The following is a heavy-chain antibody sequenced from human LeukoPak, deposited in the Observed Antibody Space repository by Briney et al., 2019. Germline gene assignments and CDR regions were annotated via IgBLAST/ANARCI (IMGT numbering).Heavy chain of an antibody. V-gene: IGHV4-59*04. CDR2: IYYSGRT. CDR3: ARRRYYDSTGYFD. CDR1: GGSISSYY. J-gene: IGHJ1*01. D-gene: IGHD3-22*01. Sequence: SETLSLTCTVSGGSISSYYWSWIRQPPGKGLEWIGDIYYSGRTYYNPSLRSRVSISLDTSMNHFSLTLSSVTAADTAVYYCARRRYYDSTGYFDWGRGSLVIVSS.